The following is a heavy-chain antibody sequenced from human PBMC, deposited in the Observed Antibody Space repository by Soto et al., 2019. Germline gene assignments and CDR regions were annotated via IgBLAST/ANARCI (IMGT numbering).Heavy chain of an antibody. J-gene: IGHJ3*02. Sequence: EVQLLESGGGVVQPGGSLRLSSAASGFTFSSYAMSWVRQAPGKGLEWGSAISGSGGSTYYADSVKGRFTFSRDNSKNTLYLQMNSLSAEDTAVYYCAKTANGWFSAFDIWGQGTMVTVSS. CDR1: GFTFSSYA. V-gene: IGHV3-23*01. D-gene: IGHD6-19*01. CDR2: ISGSGGST. CDR3: AKTANGWFSAFDI.